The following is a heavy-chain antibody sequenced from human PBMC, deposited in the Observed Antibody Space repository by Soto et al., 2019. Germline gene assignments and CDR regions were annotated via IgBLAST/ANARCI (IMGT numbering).Heavy chain of an antibody. CDR1: GVSLTSYY. J-gene: IGHJ5*02. CDR2: IFYNGTT. D-gene: IGHD1-20*01. Sequence: SETLSLTCSVSGVSLTSYYRSWIRQTPGKTLEWIGCIFYNGTTNYNPSLKSRVTISLDMSKNQFSLRLTSVTAADTAIYYWTRLYNWNDNYFDPWGPGALVTAPQ. V-gene: IGHV4-59*08. CDR3: TRLYNWNDNYFDP.